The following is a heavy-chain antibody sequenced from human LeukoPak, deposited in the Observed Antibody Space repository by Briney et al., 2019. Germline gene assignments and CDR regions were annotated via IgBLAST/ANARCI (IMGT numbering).Heavy chain of an antibody. J-gene: IGHJ4*02. Sequence: SETLSLTLSVSGGSFSYYYWSWIRQPAGKGLEWIGRIYTSGSTNYKPSLKSGVTMSVDTSQKEVSLTLTSMTAADTAVYFCARGSGSYRPLYFFDYWGQGTLVTVSS. V-gene: IGHV4-4*07. CDR3: ARGSGSYRPLYFFDY. CDR2: IYTSGST. D-gene: IGHD1-26*01. CDR1: GGSFSYYY.